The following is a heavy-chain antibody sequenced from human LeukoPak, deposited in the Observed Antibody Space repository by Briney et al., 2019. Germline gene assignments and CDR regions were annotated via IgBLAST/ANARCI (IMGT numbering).Heavy chain of an antibody. CDR1: GGTFSSYA. Sequence: ASVKVSCKASGGTFSSYAISWVRQAPGQGPEWMGGIIPLFGTANYAQKFLGRVIITADESTSTTYMYLSSLKSEDTAVYYCAREWAGYGSGSYYYYWGQGTLVTVSS. CDR2: IIPLFGTA. J-gene: IGHJ4*02. V-gene: IGHV1-69*01. D-gene: IGHD3-10*01. CDR3: AREWAGYGSGSYYYY.